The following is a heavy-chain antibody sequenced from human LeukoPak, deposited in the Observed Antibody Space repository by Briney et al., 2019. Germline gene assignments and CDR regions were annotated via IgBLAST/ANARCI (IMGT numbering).Heavy chain of an antibody. D-gene: IGHD2-8*02. Sequence: GGSLRLSCAASGFTFRTYWMHWVRQAPGKGLEWVSSISSSSSHTYYADSLRGRFTISRDNAKNSLNLQMNSLRAEDTAVYHCARTSTGFDYWGQGTLVTVSS. CDR2: ISSSSSHT. CDR3: ARTSTGFDY. CDR1: GFTFRTYW. J-gene: IGHJ4*02. V-gene: IGHV3-21*01.